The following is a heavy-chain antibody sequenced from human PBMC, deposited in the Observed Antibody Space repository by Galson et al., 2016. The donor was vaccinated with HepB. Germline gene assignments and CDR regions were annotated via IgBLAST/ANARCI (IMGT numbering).Heavy chain of an antibody. CDR1: GDSVSSKTSA. CDR2: THYSSKCYF. Sequence: CAISGDSVSSKTSAWNWIRQSPSRGLEWLGRTHYSSKCYFDYAESLKGRITINPDTSKNQFSLHLNSVTPGDTAIYFCARVYGINNNNDMHVWGQGTTVTVSS. V-gene: IGHV6-1*01. D-gene: IGHD1-14*01. CDR3: ARVYGINNNNDMHV. J-gene: IGHJ6*02.